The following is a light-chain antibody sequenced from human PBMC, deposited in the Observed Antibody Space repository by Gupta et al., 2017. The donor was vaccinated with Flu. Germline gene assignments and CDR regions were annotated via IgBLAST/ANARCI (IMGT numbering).Light chain of an antibody. J-gene: IGLJ3*02. V-gene: IGLV1-44*01. CDR1: SSNIGSRT. Sequence: QSVLTQPPSASGTPGQMVTISCSGSSSNIGSRTVNWYQHLPGAAPKLRIYSNDQRPSGVPDRFSGSQSGTSASLAISDLLSEDDADYYCEAWDDSLNAPVFGGGTRLTVL. CDR2: SND. CDR3: EAWDDSLNAPV.